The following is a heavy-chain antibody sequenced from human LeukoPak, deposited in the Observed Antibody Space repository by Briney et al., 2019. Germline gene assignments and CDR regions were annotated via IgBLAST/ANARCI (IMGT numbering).Heavy chain of an antibody. CDR1: GGSISGSSYY. CDR2: IYYSGST. V-gene: IGHV4-39*01. CDR3: ARGSTVVATTFFDY. J-gene: IGHJ4*02. Sequence: SETLSLTCTVSGGSISGSSYYWGWIRQPPGKGLEWIGSIYYSGSTYYNPSLKSRVTISVDTSKNQFSLKLNSVTATDTAVYYCARGSTVVATTFFDYWGQGTLVTVSS. D-gene: IGHD4-23*01.